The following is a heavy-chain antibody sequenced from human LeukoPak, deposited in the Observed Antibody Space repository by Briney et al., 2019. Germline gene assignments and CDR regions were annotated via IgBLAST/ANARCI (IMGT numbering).Heavy chain of an antibody. CDR1: TGSFSGYY. J-gene: IGHJ3*01. D-gene: IGHD4-17*01. CDR3: ARGYEWVTRSYSL. Sequence: SETLSLTCAVYTGSFSGYYWTWVRQSPGKGLEWIGEINHSGSTNYNPSLKTRVTISVDVSKNQFSLELTSVTAADTAVYYCARGYEWVTRSYSLWGPGTMVAVSS. V-gene: IGHV4-34*01. CDR2: INHSGST.